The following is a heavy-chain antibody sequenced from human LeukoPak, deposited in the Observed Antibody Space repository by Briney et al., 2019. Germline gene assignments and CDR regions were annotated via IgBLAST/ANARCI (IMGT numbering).Heavy chain of an antibody. Sequence: PGGSLRLSCAASGFTFSSYAMSWVRQAPGKGLEWVSAISGSGGSTYYADSVKGRFTISRDNSKNTLYLQMNSLRAEDTAVYYCAKAELLYYDSSKFDYWGQGTLVTVSS. D-gene: IGHD3-22*01. J-gene: IGHJ4*02. CDR2: ISGSGGST. CDR1: GFTFSSYA. CDR3: AKAELLYYDSSKFDY. V-gene: IGHV3-23*01.